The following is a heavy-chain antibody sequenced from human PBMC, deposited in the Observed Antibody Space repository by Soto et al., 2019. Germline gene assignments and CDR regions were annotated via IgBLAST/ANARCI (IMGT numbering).Heavy chain of an antibody. D-gene: IGHD2-15*01. CDR2: ISSSSSYI. V-gene: IGHV3-21*01. CDR3: ASEVVVAATGFDY. Sequence: GGSLRLSCAASGFTFSSYSMNWVRQAPGKGLEWVSSISSSSSYIYYADSVKGRFTISRDNAKNSLYLQMNSLRAEDTAVYYCASEVVVAATGFDYWGQGTLVTVSS. J-gene: IGHJ4*02. CDR1: GFTFSSYS.